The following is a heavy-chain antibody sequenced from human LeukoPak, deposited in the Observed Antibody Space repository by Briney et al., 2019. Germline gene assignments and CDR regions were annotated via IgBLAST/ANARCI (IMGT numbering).Heavy chain of an antibody. CDR1: GGTFSSYA. CDR2: IIPILGIA. J-gene: IGHJ6*02. D-gene: IGHD3-3*01. V-gene: IGHV1-69*04. Sequence: ASVKVSCKASGGTFSSYAISWVRQAPGQGLEWMGRIIPILGIANYAQKFQGRVTITADKSTSTAYMELSSLRSEDTAVYYCARNGDYDFWSGLNFWGQGTTVTVSS. CDR3: ARNGDYDFWSGLNF.